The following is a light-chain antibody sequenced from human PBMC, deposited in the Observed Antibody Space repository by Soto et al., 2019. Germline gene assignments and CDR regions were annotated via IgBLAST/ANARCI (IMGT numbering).Light chain of an antibody. CDR3: QKCYTTPIT. J-gene: IGKJ5*01. V-gene: IGKV1-39*01. Sequence: DIQMTQSPSSLSASVGDRVTITCRASQYISNYLYWYQQKPGKAPNLLIYAASTLQGGVPSRFSGSGFGTDFTLTISSLEPEDFTTYYWQKCYTTPITFGQGTRLEI. CDR1: QYISNY. CDR2: AAS.